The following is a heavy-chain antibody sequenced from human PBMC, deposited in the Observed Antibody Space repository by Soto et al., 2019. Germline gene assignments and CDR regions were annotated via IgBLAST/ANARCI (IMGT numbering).Heavy chain of an antibody. D-gene: IGHD1-1*01. J-gene: IGHJ4*02. CDR2: IYSGGST. Sequence: EVQLVETGGGLIQPGGSLRLSCAASGFTVSSNYMSWVRQAPGKGREWVSVIYSGGSTYYADSVKGRFTISRDNSKNTLYLQMNSLRAEDTAVYYWARDHDKEMNYFDYWGQGTLVTVSS. CDR3: ARDHDKEMNYFDY. CDR1: GFTVSSNY. V-gene: IGHV3-53*02.